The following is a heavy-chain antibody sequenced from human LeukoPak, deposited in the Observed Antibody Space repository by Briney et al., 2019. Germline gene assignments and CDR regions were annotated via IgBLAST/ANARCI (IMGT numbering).Heavy chain of an antibody. D-gene: IGHD2-8*01. CDR1: GGSISSSSYY. V-gene: IGHV4-39*07. CDR3: AREGGCTNGVCSGDY. Sequence: PSETLSLTCTVSGGSISSSSYYWGWIRQPPGKGLEWIGSIYYSGSTYYNPSLKSRVTISVDTSKNQLSLKLSSVTAADTAVYYWAREGGCTNGVCSGDYWGQGTLVTVSS. CDR2: IYYSGST. J-gene: IGHJ4*02.